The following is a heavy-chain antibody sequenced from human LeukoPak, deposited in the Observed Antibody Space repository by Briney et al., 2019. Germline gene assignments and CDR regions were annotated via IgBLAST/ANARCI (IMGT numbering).Heavy chain of an antibody. J-gene: IGHJ6*03. V-gene: IGHV4-59*01. CDR1: GGSISNYY. Sequence: SETLSLTCTVSGGSISNYYWSWIRQPPGRGLEWIGYIYYSGSTNYNPSLKGRVTISVDTSKNLFSLKLSSVTAADTAVYYCARVECTGSRCYPIYYYRYMDVWGKGTTVTVSS. D-gene: IGHD2-15*01. CDR3: ARVECTGSRCYPIYYYRYMDV. CDR2: IYYSGST.